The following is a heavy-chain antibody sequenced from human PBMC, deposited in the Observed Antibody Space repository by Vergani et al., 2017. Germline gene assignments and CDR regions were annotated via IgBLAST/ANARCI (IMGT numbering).Heavy chain of an antibody. D-gene: IGHD6-13*01. J-gene: IGHJ4*02. CDR3: ARAMTGIAAAEDY. Sequence: QLQESGPGLVKPSATLSLTCSVSGASIRSSNYYWGWIRQPPGKGLEWVSYISSSGSTIYYADSVKGRFTISRDNAKNSLYLQMNSLRAEDTAVYYCARAMTGIAAAEDYWGQGTLVTVSS. CDR2: ISSSGSTI. CDR1: GASIRSSNYY. V-gene: IGHV3-11*04.